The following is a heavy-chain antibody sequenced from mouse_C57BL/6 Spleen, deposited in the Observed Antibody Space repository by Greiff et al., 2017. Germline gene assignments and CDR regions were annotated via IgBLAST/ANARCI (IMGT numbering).Heavy chain of an antibody. CDR1: GFNIKDDY. CDR2: IDPENGDT. CDR3: TTTVVAGYFDY. J-gene: IGHJ2*01. V-gene: IGHV14-4*01. Sequence: DVKLVESGAELVRPGASVKLSCTASGFNIKDDYMHWVKQRPEQGLEWIGWIDPENGDTEYASKFQGKATITADTSSNTAYLQLSSLTSEDTAVYYCTTTVVAGYFDYWGQGTTLTVSS. D-gene: IGHD1-1*01.